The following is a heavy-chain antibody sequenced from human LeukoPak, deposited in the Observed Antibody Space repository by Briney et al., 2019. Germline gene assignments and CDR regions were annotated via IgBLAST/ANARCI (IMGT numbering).Heavy chain of an antibody. CDR2: ISGRGGST. CDR3: AKDSEESMIVVVIKSYYYYMDV. J-gene: IGHJ6*03. Sequence: PGGSLRLSCAASGFTFSSYAMSWVRQAPGKGLEWVSAISGRGGSTYYADSVKGRFTISRDNSKNTLYLQMNSLRAEDTAVYYCAKDSEESMIVVVIKSYYYYMDVWGKGTTVTVSS. CDR1: GFTFSSYA. V-gene: IGHV3-23*01. D-gene: IGHD3-22*01.